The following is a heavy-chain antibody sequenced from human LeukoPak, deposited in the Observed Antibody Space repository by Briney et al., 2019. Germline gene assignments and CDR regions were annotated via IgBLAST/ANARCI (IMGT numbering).Heavy chain of an antibody. D-gene: IGHD4-11*01. CDR3: ARDATVTTRHYYYYYYMDV. V-gene: IGHV3-74*01. Sequence: GGSLRLSCAASGFSFSSYWMHWVRQAPGKGLVWVSRIKSDGKTNYADSVKGRFTISRDNAKNTVSLQMNSLRAEDTALYHCARDATVTTRHYYYYYYMDVWGKGTTVTVSS. J-gene: IGHJ6*03. CDR1: GFSFSSYW. CDR2: IKSDGKT.